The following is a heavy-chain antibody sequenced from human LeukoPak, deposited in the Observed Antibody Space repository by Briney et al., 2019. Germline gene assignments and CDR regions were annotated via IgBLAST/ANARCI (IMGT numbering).Heavy chain of an antibody. Sequence: SETLSLTCTVSGGSISSYYWSWLRQPPGKGLQYIGYTHYSGATNYNPSLKSRVTISLDTSGNQFSLKLSSVTAADTAVYYCASGYCGGACQLGGVDMWGQGTMVTVSS. D-gene: IGHD2-21*02. CDR1: GGSISSYY. J-gene: IGHJ3*02. V-gene: IGHV4-59*01. CDR2: THYSGAT. CDR3: ASGYCGGACQLGGVDM.